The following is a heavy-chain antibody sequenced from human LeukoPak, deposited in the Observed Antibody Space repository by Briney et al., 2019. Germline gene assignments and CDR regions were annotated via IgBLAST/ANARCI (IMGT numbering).Heavy chain of an antibody. V-gene: IGHV3-30*03. J-gene: IGHJ4*02. CDR3: VGWGISGITNH. CDR2: ISYDGRNK. CDR1: GFTFNNYG. D-gene: IGHD1-7*01. Sequence: PGGSLRLSCAASGFTFNNYGMHWVRQAPGKGLEWVAVISYDGRNKHYPDSVKGRFTTSRDKNSLFLQMNGVRAEDTAVYYCVGWGISGITNHWGQGTLVTVSS.